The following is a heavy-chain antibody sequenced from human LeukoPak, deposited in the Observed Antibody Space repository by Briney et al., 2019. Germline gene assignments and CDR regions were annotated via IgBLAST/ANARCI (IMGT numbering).Heavy chain of an antibody. CDR3: ARGGRADGYNPFFDY. J-gene: IGHJ4*02. Sequence: SETLSLTCTVSGDSVSSGSYYWTWIRQPPWKGLEWIGYFYYSGSTKYNPSLKSRVTISVDTSKNQFSLKLSSLTAADTAVYYCARGGRADGYNPFFDYWGQGTLVTVSS. CDR1: GDSVSSGSYY. V-gene: IGHV4-61*01. D-gene: IGHD5-24*01. CDR2: FYYSGST.